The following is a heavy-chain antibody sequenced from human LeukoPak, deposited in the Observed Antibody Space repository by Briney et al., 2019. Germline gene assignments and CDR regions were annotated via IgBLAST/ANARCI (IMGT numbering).Heavy chain of an antibody. CDR3: ARRPTPGDYGHTY. V-gene: IGHV4-39*01. J-gene: IGHJ4*02. Sequence: PSETLSLTCTVSGGSISSSSYYWGWIRQPPGKGLEWIGSIYYSGSTYYNPSLKSRVTISVDTSKNQFSLKLSSVTAADTAVYYCARRPTPGDYGHTYWGQGTLVTVSS. D-gene: IGHD4/OR15-4a*01. CDR1: GGSISSSSYY. CDR2: IYYSGST.